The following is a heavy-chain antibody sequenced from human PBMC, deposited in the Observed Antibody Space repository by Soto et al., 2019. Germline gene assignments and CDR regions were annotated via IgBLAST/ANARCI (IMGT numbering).Heavy chain of an antibody. CDR2: IHSGGST. J-gene: IGHJ4*02. Sequence: EVQLVESGGGLVQSGGSLRLSCAASGFTVSTNYMSWVRQAPGKGLEWVSVIHSGGSTYYADSVKGRFTISRHNSKNTLYLQMNSLRAEDTAVYYCARGGGDSSGYYEFDYWGQGTLVTVSS. D-gene: IGHD3-22*01. CDR3: ARGGGDSSGYYEFDY. CDR1: GFTVSTNY. V-gene: IGHV3-53*04.